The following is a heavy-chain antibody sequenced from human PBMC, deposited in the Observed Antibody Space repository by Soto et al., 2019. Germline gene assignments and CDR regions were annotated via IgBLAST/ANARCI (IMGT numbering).Heavy chain of an antibody. J-gene: IGHJ4*02. Sequence: NLSEPLSLTCTVSCDSISSDNYYCSWILQPPGKGLETIANIYYDGNTYYNPSLESRVTISVDTSKNQFSLRLTSVTAADTAVYYCAKSSIEPRLFMYPFDSWGLGTLVTVSS. CDR1: CDSISSDNYY. CDR3: AKSSIEPRLFMYPFDS. CDR2: IYYDGNT. D-gene: IGHD6-6*01. V-gene: IGHV4-39*01.